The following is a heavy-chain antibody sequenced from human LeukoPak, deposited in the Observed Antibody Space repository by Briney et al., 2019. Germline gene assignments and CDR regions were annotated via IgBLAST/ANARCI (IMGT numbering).Heavy chain of an antibody. CDR2: IKQDGSEK. D-gene: IGHD6-13*01. CDR3: AREMYSSSWYALYYYYGMDV. J-gene: IGHJ6*02. Sequence: GGSLRLSCAASGFTFSSYWMSWVRQAPGKGLEWVANIKQDGSEKYYVDSVKGRFTISRDNAKNSLYLQMNSLRAEDTAVCYCAREMYSSSWYALYYYYGMDVWGQGTTVTVSS. CDR1: GFTFSSYW. V-gene: IGHV3-7*01.